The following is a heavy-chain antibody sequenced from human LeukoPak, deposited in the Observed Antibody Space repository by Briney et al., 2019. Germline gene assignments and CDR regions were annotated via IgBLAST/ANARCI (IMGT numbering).Heavy chain of an antibody. CDR3: ARQYDYGAFDI. CDR2: IYTSGST. V-gene: IGHV4-4*09. D-gene: IGHD4-17*01. Sequence: SETLSLTCTVSGGSISSYYWSWIRQPPGKGLEWIGYIYTSGSTNYNPSLKSRVTISVDTSKNQISLKLSSVTAADTAVYYCARQYDYGAFDIWGQGTMVTVSS. J-gene: IGHJ3*02. CDR1: GGSISSYY.